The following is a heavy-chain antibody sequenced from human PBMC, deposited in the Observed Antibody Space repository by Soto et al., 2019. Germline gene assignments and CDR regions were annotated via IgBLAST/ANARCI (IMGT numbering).Heavy chain of an antibody. Sequence: QVQLVESGGGVVQPGRSLRLSCAASGFTFSSYGMHWVRQAPGKGLEWVAVIWYDGSNKYYADSVKGRFTISRDNSKNTLYLQMNSLRAEDTAVYYCARDCVGAARGEFCYYYGMDVWGQGTTVTVSS. J-gene: IGHJ6*02. CDR3: ARDCVGAARGEFCYYYGMDV. CDR1: GFTFSSYG. D-gene: IGHD1-26*01. CDR2: IWYDGSNK. V-gene: IGHV3-33*01.